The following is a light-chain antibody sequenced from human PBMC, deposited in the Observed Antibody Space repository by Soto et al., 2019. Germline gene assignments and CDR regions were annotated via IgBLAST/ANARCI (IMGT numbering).Light chain of an antibody. J-gene: IGLJ1*01. Sequence: SALTQPPSASGTPGQRVTISCSGSSSNIGSNTVNWYQQLPGTAPKLLIYSNNQRPSGVPDRFSGSKSGTSASLAISGLQSEDEADYYCAAWDDSLNVYVFGTGTKVTVL. CDR2: SNN. V-gene: IGLV1-44*01. CDR3: AAWDDSLNVYV. CDR1: SSNIGSNT.